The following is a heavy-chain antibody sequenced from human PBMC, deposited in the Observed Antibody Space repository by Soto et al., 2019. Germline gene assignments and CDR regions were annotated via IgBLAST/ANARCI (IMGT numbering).Heavy chain of an antibody. V-gene: IGHV1-69*13. J-gene: IGHJ4*02. CDR2: IIPIFGTA. D-gene: IGHD3-22*01. CDR3: ARGYYYDSSGYYFLLAY. CDR1: GGTFSSYA. Sequence: SVKVSCKASGGTFSSYAISWVRQAPGQGLEWMGGIIPIFGTANYAQKFQGRVTITADESTSTAYMELSSLRSEDTAVYYCARGYYYDSSGYYFLLAYWGQGTLVTGSS.